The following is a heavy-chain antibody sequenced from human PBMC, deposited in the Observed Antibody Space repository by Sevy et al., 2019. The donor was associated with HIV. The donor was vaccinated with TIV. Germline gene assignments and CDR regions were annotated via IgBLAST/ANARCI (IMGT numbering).Heavy chain of an antibody. J-gene: IGHJ4*02. Sequence: WGSLRLSCAASGFTFSSYAMSWVRQAPGKGLEWVSAISGSGGSTYYADSMKGRFTISRDNSKNTLYLQMNSLRAEDTAVYYCANRKDGYNDDYWGQGTLVTVSS. CDR3: ANRKDGYNDDY. CDR1: GFTFSSYA. CDR2: ISGSGGST. V-gene: IGHV3-23*01. D-gene: IGHD5-12*01.